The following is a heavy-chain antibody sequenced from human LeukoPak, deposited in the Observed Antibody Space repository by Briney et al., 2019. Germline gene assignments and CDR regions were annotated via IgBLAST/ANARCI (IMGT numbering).Heavy chain of an antibody. CDR2: IRSKANNDAT. CDR3: ARKGGATTYGYYYYYMDV. CDR1: GFTFSGSA. J-gene: IGHJ6*03. Sequence: GGSLRLSCAASGFTFSGSAMHWVRQASGKGLEWVGRIRSKANNDATAYAASVKGRFTISRDDSKNTAYLQMNSLKTEDTAVYYCARKGGATTYGYYYYYMDVWGKGTTVTISS. V-gene: IGHV3-73*01. D-gene: IGHD1-26*01.